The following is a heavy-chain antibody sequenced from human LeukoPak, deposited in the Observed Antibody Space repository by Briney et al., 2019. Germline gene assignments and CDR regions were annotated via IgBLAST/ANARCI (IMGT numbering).Heavy chain of an antibody. D-gene: IGHD6-13*01. CDR1: GFTVSSNY. CDR2: IYSGGST. J-gene: IGHJ4*02. CDR3: ARSYSSSWYYFDY. Sequence: GGSLRLSCAASGFTVSSNYMSWVRQAPGKGLEWVSVIYSGGSTYYADSVKGRFTISRDNSKNTLYLQMNSLRAEDTAVYYCARSYSSSWYYFDYWGQGTLVTVSS. V-gene: IGHV3-53*01.